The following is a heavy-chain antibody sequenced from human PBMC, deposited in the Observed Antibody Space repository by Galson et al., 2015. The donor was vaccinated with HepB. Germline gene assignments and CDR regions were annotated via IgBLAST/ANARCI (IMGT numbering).Heavy chain of an antibody. CDR3: ARTGIAAANTLGAFDI. V-gene: IGHV1-69*13. D-gene: IGHD6-13*01. J-gene: IGHJ3*02. CDR1: GGTFSSYS. CDR2: IIPIFGTA. Sequence: SVKVSCKASGGTFSSYSITWVRQAPGQGLEWMGGIIPIFGTANYAQNFQGRITINADESTSTAYMELSSLRSEDTALYYCARTGIAAANTLGAFDIWGQGTMVTVSS.